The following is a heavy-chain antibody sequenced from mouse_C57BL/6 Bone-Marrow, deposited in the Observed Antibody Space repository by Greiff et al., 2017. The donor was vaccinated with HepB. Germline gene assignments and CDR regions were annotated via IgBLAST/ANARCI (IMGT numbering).Heavy chain of an antibody. Sequence: QVQLQQSDAELVKPGASVKISCKVSGYTFTDHTIHWMKQRPEQGLEWIGYIYPRDGSTKYNEKFKGKATLTADKSSSTAYMQLNSLTSEDSAVYFCTRSIYYGYDCYAMDYWGQGTSVTVSS. CDR2: IYPRDGST. CDR1: GYTFTDHT. CDR3: TRSIYYGYDCYAMDY. D-gene: IGHD2-2*01. J-gene: IGHJ4*01. V-gene: IGHV1-78*01.